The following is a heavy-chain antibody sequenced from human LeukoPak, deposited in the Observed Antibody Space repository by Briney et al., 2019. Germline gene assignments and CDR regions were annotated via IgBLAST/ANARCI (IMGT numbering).Heavy chain of an antibody. Sequence: SETLSLTCTVSGGSISSSSYYWGWIRQPPGKGLEWVGSIYYSGSTCYNPSLKSRVTISVDTSKNQFSLKLSSVTAADTAVYYCARVTGSGIVRVYYFDYWGQGTPVTVSS. CDR1: GGSISSSSYY. CDR2: IYYSGST. CDR3: ARVTGSGIVRVYYFDY. D-gene: IGHD1-26*01. V-gene: IGHV4-39*07. J-gene: IGHJ4*02.